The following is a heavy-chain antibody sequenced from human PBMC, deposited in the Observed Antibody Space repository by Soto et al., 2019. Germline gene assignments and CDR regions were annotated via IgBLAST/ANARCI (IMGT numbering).Heavy chain of an antibody. V-gene: IGHV3-30-3*01. D-gene: IGHD3-22*01. CDR1: GFTFSSYA. CDR3: ARDITGFGPSSGWSSGQKKRNVY. Sequence: QVQLVESGGGVVQPGRSLRLSCAASGFTFSSYAMHWVCQAPGKGLEWVAVISYDGSNKYYADSVKGRFTISRDNSDKTLYLQMSSLSAEDTAVYYCARDITGFGPSSGWSSGQKKRNVYWGQCTLVTVSS. CDR2: ISYDGSNK. J-gene: IGHJ1*01.